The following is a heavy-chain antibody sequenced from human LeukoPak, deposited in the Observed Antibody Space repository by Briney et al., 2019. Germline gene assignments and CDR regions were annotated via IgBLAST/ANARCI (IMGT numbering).Heavy chain of an antibody. Sequence: SETLSLTCTVSGGSISSYYWSWIRQPPVKGLEWIGYIYYSGSTNYNPSLKSRVTISVDTSKNQFSLKLSSVTAADTAVYYCARHGSGGSYWVTWGQGTLVTVSS. D-gene: IGHD1-26*01. V-gene: IGHV4-59*08. CDR2: IYYSGST. J-gene: IGHJ5*02. CDR3: ARHGSGGSYWVT. CDR1: GGSISSYY.